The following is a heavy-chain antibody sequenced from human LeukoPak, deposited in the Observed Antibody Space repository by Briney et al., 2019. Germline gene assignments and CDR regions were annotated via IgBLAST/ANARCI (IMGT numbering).Heavy chain of an antibody. D-gene: IGHD6-19*01. Sequence: SETLSLTCTVSGCSISSYYWSWIRQPPGKGLEWIGYIYYSGSTNYNPSLKSRVTISVDTSKNQYSLKLSSVTAADTAVYYCARQVSTHMAVAGTAVDYWGQGTLVTVPS. CDR3: ARQVSTHMAVAGTAVDY. CDR2: IYYSGST. J-gene: IGHJ4*02. CDR1: GCSISSYY. V-gene: IGHV4-59*08.